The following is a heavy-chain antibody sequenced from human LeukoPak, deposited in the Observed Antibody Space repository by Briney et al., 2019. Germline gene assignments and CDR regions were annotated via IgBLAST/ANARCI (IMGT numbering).Heavy chain of an antibody. CDR1: GGSISSGSYY. CDR2: IYTSGST. Sequence: PSETLSLTCTVSGGSISSGSYYWSWIRQPAGKGLEWIGRIYTSGSTNYNPSLKSRVTISVDTSKNQFSLKLSSVTAADAAVYYCASSPKYCSSTSCYYYYYMDVWGKGTTVTVSS. V-gene: IGHV4-61*02. D-gene: IGHD2-2*01. J-gene: IGHJ6*03. CDR3: ASSPKYCSSTSCYYYYYMDV.